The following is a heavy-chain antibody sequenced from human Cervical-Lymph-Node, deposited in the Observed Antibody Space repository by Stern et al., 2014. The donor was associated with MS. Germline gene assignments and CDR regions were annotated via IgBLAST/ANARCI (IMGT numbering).Heavy chain of an antibody. CDR1: GASISTGGYY. CDR2: IYNSGSA. V-gene: IGHV4-31*03. J-gene: IGHJ3*01. D-gene: IGHD5-12*01. Sequence: VQLVESGPGLVKPSQTLSLTCTVSGASISTGGYYWSWIRQHPGKGLEWIGYIYNSGSAFHTPSLKSRLTISVDTSKNQLSLKLNSVTAADTAVYYCARGNGGYGALDFWGQGTMVTVSS. CDR3: ARGNGGYGALDF.